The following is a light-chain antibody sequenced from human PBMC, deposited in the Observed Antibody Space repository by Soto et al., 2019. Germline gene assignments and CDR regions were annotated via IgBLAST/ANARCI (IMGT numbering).Light chain of an antibody. CDR3: HQYGSSGT. CDR2: GAS. J-gene: IGKJ1*01. Sequence: EIVLTQSPSTLSRSPGERATLSCRASQSVSSSYLACYQQRPGHAPRLLNYGASNRATGLPSRFSGSGSGTDIPLTISTLEPEDPTVYYCHQYGSSGTFGQGTKVDIK. CDR1: QSVSSSY. V-gene: IGKV3-20*01.